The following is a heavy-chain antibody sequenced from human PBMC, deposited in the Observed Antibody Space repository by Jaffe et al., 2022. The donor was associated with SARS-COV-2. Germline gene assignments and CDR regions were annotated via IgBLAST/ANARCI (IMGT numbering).Heavy chain of an antibody. V-gene: IGHV3-30*04. CDR3: ARDRLGVVVVAATQGFR. J-gene: IGHJ4*02. CDR2: ISYDGSNK. CDR1: GFTFSSYA. Sequence: QVQLVESGGGVVQPGRSLRLSCAASGFTFSSYAMHWVRQAPGKGLEWVAVISYDGSNKYYADSVKGRFTISRDNSKNTLYLQMNSLRAEDTAVYYCARDRLGVVVVAATQGFRWGQGTLVTVSS. D-gene: IGHD2-15*01.